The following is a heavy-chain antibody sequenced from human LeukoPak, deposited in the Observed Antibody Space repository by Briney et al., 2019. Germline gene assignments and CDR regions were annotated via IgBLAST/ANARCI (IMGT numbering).Heavy chain of an antibody. D-gene: IGHD3-3*01. CDR3: ASQNDFWSGYMDV. J-gene: IGHJ6*03. V-gene: IGHV3-33*01. Sequence: PGGSLRLSCAASGFTFSSYGMHWVRQAPGKGLEWVAVIWYDGSNKYYADSVKGRFTISRDNSKNTLYLQMNSLRAEDTAVYYCASQNDFWSGYMDVWGQGTTVTVSS. CDR1: GFTFSSYG. CDR2: IWYDGSNK.